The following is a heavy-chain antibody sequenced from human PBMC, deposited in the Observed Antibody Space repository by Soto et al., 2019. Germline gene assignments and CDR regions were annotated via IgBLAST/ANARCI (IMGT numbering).Heavy chain of an antibody. Sequence: PGGSLRLSCASSVFTLSNFAMSWVRQAPGKGLEWVAVISDRGGSTDYAASVKGRFTISRDNSNNTVYLQMNNLRAEDTAVYYCARDEYYYASSGYYRFDQSGQATMVTVPQ. V-gene: IGHV3-23*01. CDR1: VFTLSNFA. CDR2: ISDRGGST. J-gene: IGHJ4*02. CDR3: ARDEYYYASSGYYRFDQ. D-gene: IGHD3-22*01.